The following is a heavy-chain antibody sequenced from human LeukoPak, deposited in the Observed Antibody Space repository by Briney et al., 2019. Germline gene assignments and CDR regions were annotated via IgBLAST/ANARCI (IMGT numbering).Heavy chain of an antibody. V-gene: IGHV4-4*07. CDR1: GGSISSYY. CDR3: ASTRHYYDSSGYVYYFDY. Sequence: SETLSLTCTVSGGSISSYYWSWIRQPAGKGLEWIGRIYTSGSANYNPSLKSRVTMSVDTSKNQFSLKLSSVTAADTAVYYCASTRHYYDSSGYVYYFDYWGQGTLVTVSS. J-gene: IGHJ4*02. D-gene: IGHD3-22*01. CDR2: IYTSGSA.